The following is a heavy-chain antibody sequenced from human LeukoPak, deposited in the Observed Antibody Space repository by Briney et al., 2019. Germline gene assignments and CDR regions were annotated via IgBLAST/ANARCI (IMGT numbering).Heavy chain of an antibody. Sequence: SETLSLTCTVSGGSISSGSYYWSWIRQPAGQGLVGIVRNYTSGSNNYKPSLKSRVTISVDTSKNQFSLKLSSVTAADTAVYYCARESVPEFRSTFDYWGQGTLVSVSS. V-gene: IGHV4-61*02. CDR2: NYTSGSN. CDR1: GGSISSGSYY. CDR3: ARESVPEFRSTFDY. J-gene: IGHJ4*02.